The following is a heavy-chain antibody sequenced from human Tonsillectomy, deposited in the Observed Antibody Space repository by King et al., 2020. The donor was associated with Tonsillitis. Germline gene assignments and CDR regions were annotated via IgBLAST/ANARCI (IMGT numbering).Heavy chain of an antibody. Sequence: VQLVEFGGGLVQPGGSLRLSCAASGFTFSSYDMHWVRQATGKGLEWVSAIGTAGDTYYPGSVKGRFTISRENAKNSLYLQMNSLRAGDTAVYYCARARPSHSSGWDGDWYFDLWGRGTLVTVSS. D-gene: IGHD6-19*01. CDR2: IGTAGDT. J-gene: IGHJ2*01. V-gene: IGHV3-13*01. CDR1: GFTFSSYD. CDR3: ARARPSHSSGWDGDWYFDL.